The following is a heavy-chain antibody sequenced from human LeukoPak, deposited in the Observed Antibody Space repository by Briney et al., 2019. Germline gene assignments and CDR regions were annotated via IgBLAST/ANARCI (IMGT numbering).Heavy chain of an antibody. D-gene: IGHD4-23*01. CDR1: GFSFSSYG. CDR3: AKASDYGGNLYYFDY. CDR2: IWYDGGNN. V-gene: IGHV3-33*06. Sequence: PGGSLRLSCAASGFSFSSYGMHWVRQAPGKGLEWVALIWYDGGNNYYVDSVKGRFTISRDNARSTLYLQMNSLRAEDTAVYYCAKASDYGGNLYYFDYWGQGTLVTVSS. J-gene: IGHJ4*02.